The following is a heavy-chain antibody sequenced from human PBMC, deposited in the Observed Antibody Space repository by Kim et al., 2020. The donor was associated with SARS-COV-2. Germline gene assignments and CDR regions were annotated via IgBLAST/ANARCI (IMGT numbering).Heavy chain of an antibody. V-gene: IGHV3-15*01. J-gene: IGHJ4*02. CDR3: TTMASASFDY. D-gene: IGHD5-12*01. CDR2: GTT. Sequence: GTTDYAAPVKGRFPISRDGSQNTLYMQMNSLKTEDTAIYYCTTMASASFDYWGQGTLVTVSP.